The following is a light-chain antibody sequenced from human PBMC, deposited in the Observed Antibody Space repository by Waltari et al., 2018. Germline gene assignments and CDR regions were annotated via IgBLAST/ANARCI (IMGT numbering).Light chain of an antibody. CDR3: QSYDSSLSGSV. V-gene: IGLV1-40*01. J-gene: IGLJ2*01. CDR1: SSNIGAGYA. CDR2: GNS. Sequence: QSVLTQPPSVSGAPGQRVTISCTGRSSNIGAGYAVHWYQQLPGTAPKLVIYGNSNRPSGVPDRFSGSKSGTSASLAITGLQADDEADYYCQSYDSSLSGSVFGGGTKLTVL.